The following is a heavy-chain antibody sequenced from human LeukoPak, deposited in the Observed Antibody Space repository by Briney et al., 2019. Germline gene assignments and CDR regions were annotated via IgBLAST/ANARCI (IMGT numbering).Heavy chain of an antibody. CDR3: ARHFRREVLIGSAFDI. CDR2: VYYSGTT. Sequence: LRLSCAASGFTFSGYTMTWVRQPPGKGLEWIGSVYYSGTTYYNPSLKSRVTMAVDTSKNQFFLKLNSVTAADTAVYYCARHFRREVLIGSAFDIWGQGTMVTVSS. D-gene: IGHD1-26*01. V-gene: IGHV4-30-2*03. CDR1: GFTFSGYT. J-gene: IGHJ3*02.